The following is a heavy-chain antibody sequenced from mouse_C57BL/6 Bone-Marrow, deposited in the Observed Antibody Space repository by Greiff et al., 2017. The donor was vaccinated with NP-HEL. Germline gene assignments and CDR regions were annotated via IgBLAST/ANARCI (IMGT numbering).Heavy chain of an antibody. J-gene: IGHJ2*01. CDR1: GYTFTSYG. V-gene: IGHV1-81*01. D-gene: IGHD1-1*01. CDR2: IYPRDGST. Sequence: QVQLQQSGAELARPGASVKLSCKASGYTFTSYGISWVKQRTGQGLEWIGEIYPRDGSTKYNEKFKGKATLTVDTSSSTAYMELHSLTSEDSAVYFCARGSSHGYYFDYWGQGTTLTVSS. CDR3: ARGSSHGYYFDY.